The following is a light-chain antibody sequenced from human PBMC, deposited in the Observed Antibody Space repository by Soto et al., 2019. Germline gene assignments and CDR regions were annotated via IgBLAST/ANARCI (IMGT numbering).Light chain of an antibody. V-gene: IGLV2-8*01. CDR1: SSDVGGYDY. CDR3: SSYTGGNPSYV. J-gene: IGLJ1*01. CDR2: EVT. Sequence: QSVLTQPPSASGSPGQSVTISCTGTSSDVGGYDYVSWYQQHPGKAPNLMIYEVTIRPSGVPDRFSVSKSGNTASLTVSGLQAEDEADYYCSSYTGGNPSYVFGTGTKLTVL.